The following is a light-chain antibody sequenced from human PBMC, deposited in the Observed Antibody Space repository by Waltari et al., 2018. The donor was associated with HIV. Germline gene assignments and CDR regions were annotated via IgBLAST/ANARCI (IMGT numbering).Light chain of an antibody. CDR2: EVS. CDR1: SSAVGGDNY. J-gene: IGLJ3*02. Sequence: QSALTQPASVAGSLGQSITLSCTGTSSAVGGDNYVPWNQQHNSGKAPRLIIFEVSRRPSGVSNRCSGSKSGVTASLTISGLQADDEADYYGSSYTSGSTRVFGGGTEVTVL. CDR3: SSYTSGSTRV. V-gene: IGLV2-14*03.